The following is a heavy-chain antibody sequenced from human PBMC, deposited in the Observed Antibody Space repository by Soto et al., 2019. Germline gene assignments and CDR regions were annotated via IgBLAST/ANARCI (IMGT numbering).Heavy chain of an antibody. Sequence: ASVKVSYKASGYTFTSYGISWVRQAPGQGLEWMGWISAYNGNTNYAQKLQGRVTMTTDTSTSTAYMELRSLRSDDTAVYYCARGGYCGGDCPRRDYYFDYWGQGTLVTVSS. D-gene: IGHD2-21*02. CDR3: ARGGYCGGDCPRRDYYFDY. J-gene: IGHJ4*02. CDR2: ISAYNGNT. V-gene: IGHV1-18*01. CDR1: GYTFTSYG.